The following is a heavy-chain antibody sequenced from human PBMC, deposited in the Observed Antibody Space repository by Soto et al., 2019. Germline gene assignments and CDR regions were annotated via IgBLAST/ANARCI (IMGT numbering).Heavy chain of an antibody. CDR2: IWYDGSKK. V-gene: IGHV3-33*01. Sequence: QVQLVESGGGVVQPGRSLRLSCAASGFTFSSYGMHWVRQAPGKGLEWVAVIWYDGSKKYYTDSGPGRFTISRDNSKNTLYLQMNSLRAEDTAVYYCARDDVATIPAFDIWGQGTMVTVSS. D-gene: IGHD5-12*01. J-gene: IGHJ3*02. CDR1: GFTFSSYG. CDR3: ARDDVATIPAFDI.